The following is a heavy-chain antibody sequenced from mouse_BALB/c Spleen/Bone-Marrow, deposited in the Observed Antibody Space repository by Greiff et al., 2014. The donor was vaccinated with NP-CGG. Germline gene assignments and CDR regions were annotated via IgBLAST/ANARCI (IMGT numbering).Heavy chain of an antibody. Sequence: VQLQESGPELVKPGASVRMSCKASGYTSTTYYIHWVKQRPGQGLEWIGWIYPRNVNTNYNEKFRGKATLTADKSSSTAYMQLSSLTSEDSAVYFCARWLLPYYAMDYWGQGTSVTVSS. CDR2: IYPRNVNT. CDR1: GYTSTTYY. D-gene: IGHD2-3*01. J-gene: IGHJ4*01. V-gene: IGHV1S56*01. CDR3: ARWLLPYYAMDY.